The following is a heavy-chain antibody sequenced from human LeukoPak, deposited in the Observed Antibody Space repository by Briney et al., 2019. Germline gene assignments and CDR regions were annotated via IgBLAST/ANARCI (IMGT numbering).Heavy chain of an antibody. J-gene: IGHJ4*02. D-gene: IGHD6-13*01. CDR3: AAGTAADY. CDR2: ISYDGSNK. Sequence: GGSLRLSCAVSRFIFTNYGMHWVRQAPGKGLEWVAGISYDGSNKYYADSVKGRFTISRDNAKSALYLEMSDLRVEDTAVYYCAAGTAADYWGQGTLVIVSS. CDR1: RFIFTNYG. V-gene: IGHV3-33*03.